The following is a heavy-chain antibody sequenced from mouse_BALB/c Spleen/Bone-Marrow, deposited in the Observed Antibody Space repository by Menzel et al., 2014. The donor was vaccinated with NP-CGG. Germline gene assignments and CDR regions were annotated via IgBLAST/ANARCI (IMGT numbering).Heavy chain of an antibody. V-gene: IGHV1-4*01. CDR3: AREARTGAWFAY. Sequence: LEESGAELARPGASVKMSCKASGYTFTSYTMQWIRQRPGQGLEWIGYIIPTSGYTNYNQKFKDKATLTAGKSSSTAYMRLSSLTSEDFAVYYCAREARTGAWFAYWGQGTLVTVSA. J-gene: IGHJ3*01. CDR2: IIPTSGYT. CDR1: GYTFTSYT. D-gene: IGHD4-1*01.